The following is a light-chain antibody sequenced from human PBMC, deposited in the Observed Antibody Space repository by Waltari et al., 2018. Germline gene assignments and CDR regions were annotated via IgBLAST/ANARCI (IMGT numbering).Light chain of an antibody. V-gene: IGLV1-44*01. Sequence: QSVLTQPPSASGTPGQGVTLSRSGSSSNIGSNTVSWYQQFPGTAPRLLMHTDNQRPSGVPDRFSGSKSGTSASLAISGLQSEDEAHYFCATWDDSLNGRVFGGGTKVTVL. J-gene: IGLJ3*02. CDR3: ATWDDSLNGRV. CDR2: TDN. CDR1: SSNIGSNT.